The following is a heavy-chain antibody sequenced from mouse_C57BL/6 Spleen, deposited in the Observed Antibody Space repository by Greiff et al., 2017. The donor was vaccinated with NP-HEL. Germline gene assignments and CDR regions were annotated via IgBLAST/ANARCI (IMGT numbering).Heavy chain of an antibody. CDR1: GFTFSSYG. CDR3: ARGDYDENFDY. V-gene: IGHV5-6*02. CDR2: ISSGGSYT. D-gene: IGHD2-4*01. Sequence: EVKLVESGGDLVKPGGSLKLSCAASGFTFSSYGMSWVRQTPDKRLEWVATISSGGSYTYYPDSVKGRFTISRDNAKNTLYLQMSSLKSEDTAMYYCARGDYDENFDYWGQGTTLTVSS. J-gene: IGHJ2*01.